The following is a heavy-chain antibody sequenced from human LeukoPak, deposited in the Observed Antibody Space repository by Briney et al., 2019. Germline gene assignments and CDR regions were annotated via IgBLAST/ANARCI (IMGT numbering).Heavy chain of an antibody. D-gene: IGHD3-16*01. CDR3: ARAFGIQSNY. J-gene: IGHJ4*02. V-gene: IGHV4-34*01. CDR2: INHSGST. Sequence: SETLSLTRAVHGGSISGHYWSWIRQPPGKGLEWIGEINHSGSTNYNPSLKSRLIISVDTSKNQFSLKLSSVTAADTAVYYCARAFGIQSNYWGQGALVTVSS. CDR1: GGSISGHY.